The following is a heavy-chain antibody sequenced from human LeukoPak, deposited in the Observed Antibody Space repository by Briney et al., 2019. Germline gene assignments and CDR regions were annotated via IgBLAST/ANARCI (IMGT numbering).Heavy chain of an antibody. CDR1: GYTFTGYY. J-gene: IGHJ4*02. D-gene: IGHD3-22*01. CDR3: ANNYYDSSGYPDY. V-gene: IGHV1-2*02. Sequence: GASVKVSCKASGYTFTGYYMHWVRQAPGQGLEWMGWINPNSGGTNYAQKFQGRVTVTRDTSISTAYMELSRLRSDDTAVYYCANNYYDSSGYPDYWGQGTLVTVSS. CDR2: INPNSGGT.